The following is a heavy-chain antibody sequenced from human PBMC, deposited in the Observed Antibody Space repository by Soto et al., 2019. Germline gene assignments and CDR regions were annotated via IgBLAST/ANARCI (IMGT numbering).Heavy chain of an antibody. D-gene: IGHD3-16*01. V-gene: IGHV3-30*18. J-gene: IGHJ4*02. CDR3: AKDINTGTWHWGADY. CDR2: VSDDDSKR. Sequence: QVQLVESGGGVVQPGRSLRLSCAASGFSFSSYGMHWVRQAPGKGLEWVACVSDDDSKRYHLDAVMGRFTISTDISQNTLYLELNGLRAEDTAVYYSAKDINTGTWHWGADYWGQGTLVTVSS. CDR1: GFSFSSYG.